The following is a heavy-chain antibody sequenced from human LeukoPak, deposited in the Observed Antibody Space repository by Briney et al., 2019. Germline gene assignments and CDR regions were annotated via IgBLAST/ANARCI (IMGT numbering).Heavy chain of an antibody. Sequence: GGSLRLSCSASGFTFTKYAMHWVRQAPGKGLEFVAGTNDDWGTTDYADSVKGRFTISRDNAKNSLYLQMNSLRDEDTAVYYCARERGIAAAGTFDYWGQGTLVTVSS. D-gene: IGHD6-13*01. J-gene: IGHJ4*02. V-gene: IGHV3-64*04. CDR2: TNDDWGTT. CDR3: ARERGIAAAGTFDY. CDR1: GFTFTKYA.